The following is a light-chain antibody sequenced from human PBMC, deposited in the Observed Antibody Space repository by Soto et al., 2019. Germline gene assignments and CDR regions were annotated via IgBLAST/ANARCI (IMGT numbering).Light chain of an antibody. CDR3: QQYGSSTGT. V-gene: IGKV3-20*01. CDR1: QSVPLNY. Sequence: EIVLTQSPGTLSLSPEERATLSCRASQSVPLNYLAWYQQKPGQAPRLLIYGASSRATGIPDRFSGSGSGTDFTLTISRLEPEDFAVYYCQQYGSSTGTFGQGTKVDIK. J-gene: IGKJ1*01. CDR2: GAS.